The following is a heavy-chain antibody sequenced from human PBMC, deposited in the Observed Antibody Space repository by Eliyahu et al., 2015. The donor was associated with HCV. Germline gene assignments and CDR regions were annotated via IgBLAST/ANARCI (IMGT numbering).Heavy chain of an antibody. Sequence: QVQLQQWGAGLLRPSETLSLTCAVYGGSFRXYFWTWIRQAPGKGLEWIGEINHTGSTNYNPSLKSRVTMSVDSSKSQFSLNLTSVTAADTGVYYCARERIVVVVAAGRPIDYWGQGSLVTVSS. D-gene: IGHD2-15*01. V-gene: IGHV4-34*01. CDR1: GGSFRXYF. J-gene: IGHJ4*02. CDR3: ARERIVVVVAAGRPIDY. CDR2: INHTGST.